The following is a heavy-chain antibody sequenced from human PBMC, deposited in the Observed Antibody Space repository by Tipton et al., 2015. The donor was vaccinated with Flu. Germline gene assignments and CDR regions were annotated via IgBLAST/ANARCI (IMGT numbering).Heavy chain of an antibody. Sequence: LRLSCTVSSGSIRSTNYFCAWIRQPPGKRLELIGSIYPSGATYYNPSLKSRVTISVDTSKSQFSLMLRSVTAADTAVYYCARLSYYDVDLKNFYFDYWGHGALVTVSS. J-gene: IGHJ4*01. V-gene: IGHV4-39*01. CDR2: IYPSGAT. CDR1: SGSIRSTNYF. D-gene: IGHD3-10*02. CDR3: ARLSYYDVDLKNFYFDY.